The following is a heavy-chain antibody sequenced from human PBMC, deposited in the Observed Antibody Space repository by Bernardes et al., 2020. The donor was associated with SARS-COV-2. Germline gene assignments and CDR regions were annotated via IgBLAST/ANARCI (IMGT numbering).Heavy chain of an antibody. J-gene: IGHJ4*02. CDR2: IYYSGST. CDR1: GGSISSYY. CDR3: ARGPAYYFDY. V-gene: IGHV4-59*01. Sequence: LSLTCTVSGGSISSYYWSWIRQPPGKGLEWIGYIYYSGSTNYNPSLKSRVTISVDTSKNQFSLKLSSVTAADTAVYYCARGPAYYFDYWGQGTLVTVSS.